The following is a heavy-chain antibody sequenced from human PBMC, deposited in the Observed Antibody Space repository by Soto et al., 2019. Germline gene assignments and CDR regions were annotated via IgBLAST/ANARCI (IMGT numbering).Heavy chain of an antibody. V-gene: IGHV3-23*01. Sequence: EVRLLESGGGLVQPGGSLRLSCFASGFTFPNYAMSWVRQAPGKGLEWVSVVTGRASSTYYADSVEGRFTISRDNSRNTLFLQMNSLGAEDTAEYYCAKHLPSKKKQRLWADPFHIWGQGTMLTVSS. CDR3: AKHLPSKKKQRLWADPFHI. CDR2: VTGRASST. J-gene: IGHJ3*02. D-gene: IGHD6-25*01. CDR1: GFTFPNYA.